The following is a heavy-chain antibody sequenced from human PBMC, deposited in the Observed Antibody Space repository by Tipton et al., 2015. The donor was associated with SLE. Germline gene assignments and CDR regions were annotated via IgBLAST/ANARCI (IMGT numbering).Heavy chain of an antibody. D-gene: IGHD7-27*01. J-gene: IGHJ4*02. Sequence: SLRLSCAASGFTFSSYSMNWVRQAPGKGLEWVSSISSSSSYIYYADSVKGRFTISRDNAENSLYLQMSSLRAEDTAVYYCVKDLGSPVAVEYWGQGTLVTVSS. CDR1: GFTFSSYS. CDR2: ISSSSSYI. CDR3: VKDLGSPVAVEY. V-gene: IGHV3-21*01.